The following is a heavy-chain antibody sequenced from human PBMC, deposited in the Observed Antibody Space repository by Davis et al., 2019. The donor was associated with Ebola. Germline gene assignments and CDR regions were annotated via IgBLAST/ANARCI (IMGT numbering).Heavy chain of an antibody. CDR1: GYTFTSYD. V-gene: IGHV1-8*01. D-gene: IGHD1-1*01. J-gene: IGHJ4*02. CDR3: ARAQFPTTSDH. CDR2: MNPNSGNT. Sequence: AASVKVSCKASGYTFTSYDINWVRQATGQGLEWMGWMNPNSGNTGYAQKFQGRVTMTRNTSISTAYMELRSLRSDDTAVYYCARAQFPTTSDHWGQGTLVTVSS.